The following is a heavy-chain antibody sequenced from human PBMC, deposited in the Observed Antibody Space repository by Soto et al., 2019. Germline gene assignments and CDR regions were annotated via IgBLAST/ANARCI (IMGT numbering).Heavy chain of an antibody. V-gene: IGHV4-34*01. D-gene: IGHD2-15*01. CDR2: INHSGST. J-gene: IGHJ6*02. CDR1: GGSFSGYY. CDR3: AREIVVVVAARAHPSYYYGMDV. Sequence: SETLSLTCAVYGGSFSGYYWSWIRQPPGKGLEWIGEINHSGSTNYNPPLKSRVTISVDTSKNQFSLKLSSVTAADTAVYYCAREIVVVVAARAHPSYYYGMDVWGQGTTVTVSS.